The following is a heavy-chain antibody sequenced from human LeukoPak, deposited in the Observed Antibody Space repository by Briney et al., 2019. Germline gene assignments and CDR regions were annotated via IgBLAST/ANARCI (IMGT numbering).Heavy chain of an antibody. CDR3: ARVVIGSVAYYYYYGMDV. CDR1: GYTFTSYG. Sequence: ASVKVSCKASGYTFTSYGISWVRQAPGQGLEWMGWISAYNGNTNYAQKLQGRVTMTTDTSTSTAYMELRSLRSDDTAVYYCARVVIGSVAYYYYYGMDVWGQGTTVTVSS. V-gene: IGHV1-18*01. CDR2: ISAYNGNT. D-gene: IGHD2-2*01. J-gene: IGHJ6*02.